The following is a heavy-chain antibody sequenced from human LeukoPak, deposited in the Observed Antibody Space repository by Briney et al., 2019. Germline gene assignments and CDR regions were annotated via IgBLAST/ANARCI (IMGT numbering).Heavy chain of an antibody. J-gene: IGHJ4*02. V-gene: IGHV4-31*03. D-gene: IGHD3-22*01. CDR2: IYYSGST. CDR1: GGSISSGGYY. Sequence: SETLSLTCTVSGGSISSGGYYWSWIRQHPGKGLERIGYIYYSGSTYYNPSLKSRVTISVDTSKNQFSLKLSSVTAADTAVYYCAREDDSSSLDYWGQGTLVTVSS. CDR3: AREDDSSSLDY.